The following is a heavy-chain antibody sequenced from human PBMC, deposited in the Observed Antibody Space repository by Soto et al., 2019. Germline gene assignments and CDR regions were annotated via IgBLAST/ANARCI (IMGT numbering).Heavy chain of an antibody. CDR1: GFTFSSYA. Sequence: EVQLLESGGGLVQPGGSLRLSCAASGFTFSSYAMSWVRQDPGKGLEWVLAISGSGGSTYYADSVKGRFTISRDNSKNTLYLQMNSLRAEDTAVYYCAKSTMIVVATSGRLYYFDYGGQGTLVTVSS. CDR2: ISGSGGST. CDR3: AKSTMIVVATSGRLYYFDY. V-gene: IGHV3-23*01. D-gene: IGHD3-22*01. J-gene: IGHJ4*02.